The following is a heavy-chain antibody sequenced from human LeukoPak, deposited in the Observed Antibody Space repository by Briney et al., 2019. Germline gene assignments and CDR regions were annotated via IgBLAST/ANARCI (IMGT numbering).Heavy chain of an antibody. CDR2: IYTSGST. J-gene: IGHJ2*01. CDR1: GDSISNYY. Sequence: PSETLSLTCTVSGDSISNYYWSWIRQPAGKGLEWIGRIYTSGSTNYNPSLKSRVTISVDTSKNQFSLKLSSVTAADTAVYYCARARCDTAITPRYWYFDLWGRGTLVAVSS. D-gene: IGHD5-24*01. V-gene: IGHV4-4*07. CDR3: ARARCDTAITPRYWYFDL.